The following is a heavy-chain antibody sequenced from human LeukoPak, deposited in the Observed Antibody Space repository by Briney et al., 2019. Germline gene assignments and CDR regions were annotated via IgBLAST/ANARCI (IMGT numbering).Heavy chain of an antibody. CDR2: ISKTSNTR. V-gene: IGHV3-48*01. Sequence: GGSLRHSCAASGFTFSSHGMNWVRQTPGKGLEWVSYISKTSNTRDYADSVKGRFTISRDNSKNTLYLQMNSLRAEDTAVYYCARIPSVVWFGPLDYWGQGTLVTVSS. J-gene: IGHJ4*02. D-gene: IGHD3-10*01. CDR1: GFTFSSHG. CDR3: ARIPSVVWFGPLDY.